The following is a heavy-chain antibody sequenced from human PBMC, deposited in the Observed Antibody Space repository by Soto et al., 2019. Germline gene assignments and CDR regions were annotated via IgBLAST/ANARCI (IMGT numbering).Heavy chain of an antibody. J-gene: IGHJ4*02. Sequence: QVQLVESGGGVVQPGRSLRLSCAASGFTFSSYAMHWVRQAPGKGLEWVAVISYDGSNKYYADSVKGRFTISRDNSKNTLYLQMNSLSAEDTAVYYCVHPGRLASSSSSGVYWGQGTLVTVSS. V-gene: IGHV3-30-3*01. CDR2: ISYDGSNK. CDR3: VHPGRLASSSSSGVY. CDR1: GFTFSSYA. D-gene: IGHD6-6*01.